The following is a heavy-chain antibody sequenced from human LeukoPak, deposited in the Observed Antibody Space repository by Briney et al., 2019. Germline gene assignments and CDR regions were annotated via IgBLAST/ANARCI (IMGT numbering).Heavy chain of an antibody. J-gene: IGHJ5*02. CDR1: GGPISRSSYY. V-gene: IGHV4-39*07. CDR3: AREWKWELLGGWFDP. Sequence: PSETLSLTCTVSGGPISRSSYYWGWIRQPPGKGLEWIASIFYTGKTFHNPSLKSRVTISVDTSKNQFSLKLSSVTAADTAVYYCAREWKWELLGGWFDPWGQGTLVTVSS. D-gene: IGHD1-26*01. CDR2: IFYTGKT.